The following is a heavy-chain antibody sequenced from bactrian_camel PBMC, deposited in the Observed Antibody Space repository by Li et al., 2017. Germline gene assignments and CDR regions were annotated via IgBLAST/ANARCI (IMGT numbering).Heavy chain of an antibody. V-gene: IGHV3S53*01. D-gene: IGHD6*01. CDR2: IDTDEKT. Sequence: VQLVESGGGSVQPGESLRLSCTASGRLMSRYVFSVYCMGWYRQAPGHEREGVAAIDTDEKTAYGDSVKGRSTITKDNAKNTLSLQMSSLKPEDTAMYTCAAVPRGFGTWGTDEDNYWGQGTQVTVS. J-gene: IGHJ4*01. CDR3: AAVPRGFGTWGTDEDNY. CDR1: GRLMSRYVFSVYC.